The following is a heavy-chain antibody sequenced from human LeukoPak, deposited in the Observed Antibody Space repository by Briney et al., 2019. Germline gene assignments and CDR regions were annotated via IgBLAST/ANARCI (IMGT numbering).Heavy chain of an antibody. CDR2: IYHSGST. J-gene: IGHJ4*02. D-gene: IGHD3-9*01. CDR3: ARYDIHYYFDY. CDR1: GYSISSGYY. Sequence: SETLSLTCTVSGYSISSGYYWGWIRQPPGKGLEWIGSIYHSGSTYYNPSLKSRVTISVDTSKNQFSLKLSSVTAADTAVYYCARYDIHYYFDYWGQGALVTVSS. V-gene: IGHV4-38-2*02.